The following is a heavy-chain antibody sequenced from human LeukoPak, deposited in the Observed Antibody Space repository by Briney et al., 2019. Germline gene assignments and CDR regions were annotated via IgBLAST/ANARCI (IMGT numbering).Heavy chain of an antibody. Sequence: SETLSLTCTVSGGSIGNYYWGWIRQSPGKGLEWIGNIYYTGTTNFNPSLKSRVTISVDTSKNQFSLKLSSVTAADTAVYYCARDYYDSTGYYYALWGQGTLVTVSS. CDR2: IYYTGTT. J-gene: IGHJ4*02. V-gene: IGHV4-59*12. CDR3: ARDYYDSTGYYYAL. D-gene: IGHD3-22*01. CDR1: GGSIGNYY.